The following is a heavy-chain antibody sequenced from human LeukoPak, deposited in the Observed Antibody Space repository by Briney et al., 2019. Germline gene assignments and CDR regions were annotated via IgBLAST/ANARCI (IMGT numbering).Heavy chain of an antibody. V-gene: IGHV1-69*13. J-gene: IGHJ6*02. CDR1: GGTFSRYA. CDR2: IIPIFGTA. Sequence: SVKVSCKASGGTFSRYAISWVRQSPGQGLEWMGGIIPIFGTANYAQKFQGRVTITADESTSTAYMELSSLRSEDTAVYYCARGDIVVVGYGMDVWGQGTTVTVSS. D-gene: IGHD2-2*01. CDR3: ARGDIVVVGYGMDV.